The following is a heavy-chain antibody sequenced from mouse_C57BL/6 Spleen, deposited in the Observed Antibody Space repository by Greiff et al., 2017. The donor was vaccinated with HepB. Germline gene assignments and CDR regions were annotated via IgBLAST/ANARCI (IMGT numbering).Heavy chain of an antibody. J-gene: IGHJ4*01. Sequence: EVKLQESGPELVKPGASVKMSCKASGYTFTDYNMHWVKQSHGKSLEWIGYINPNNGGTSYNQKFKGKATLTVNKSSSTAYMELRSLTSEDSAVYYCARYDYDGGPYYAMDYWGQRTSVTVSS. CDR2: INPNNGGT. CDR3: ARYDYDGGPYYAMDY. CDR1: GYTFTDYN. V-gene: IGHV1-22*01. D-gene: IGHD2-4*01.